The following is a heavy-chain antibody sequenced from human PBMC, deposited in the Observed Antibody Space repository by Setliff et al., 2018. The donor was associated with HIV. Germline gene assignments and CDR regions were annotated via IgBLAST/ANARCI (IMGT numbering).Heavy chain of an antibody. CDR1: GYSLTSGYY. CDR3: ASRVYYYDSSGYLREEGFDP. Sequence: PSETLSLTCGVSGYSLTSGYYWGWIRQPPGKGLEWIGSIHDSGSTYYNPSLKSRVTISLDTSKNQFSLKLSSVTAADAAVYYCASRVYYYDSSGYLREEGFDPWGQGTLVTVSS. V-gene: IGHV4-38-2*01. D-gene: IGHD3-22*01. J-gene: IGHJ5*02. CDR2: IHDSGST.